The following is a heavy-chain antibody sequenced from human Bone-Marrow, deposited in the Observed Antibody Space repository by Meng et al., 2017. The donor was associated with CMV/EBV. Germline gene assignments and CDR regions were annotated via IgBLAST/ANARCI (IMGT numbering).Heavy chain of an antibody. J-gene: IGHJ4*02. V-gene: IGHV3-11*01. Sequence: GESLKISCAASGFTFSDYDMTWIRQAPGKGLEWVSYISTSGSAIYYADSVRGRFTVSRDNAKNSLYLQMNSLRAEDTAVYYCARGEAIVVVPPTTYVDYWGQGTMVTVSS. CDR3: ARGEAIVVVPPTTYVDY. D-gene: IGHD2-2*01. CDR2: ISTSGSAI. CDR1: GFTFSDYD.